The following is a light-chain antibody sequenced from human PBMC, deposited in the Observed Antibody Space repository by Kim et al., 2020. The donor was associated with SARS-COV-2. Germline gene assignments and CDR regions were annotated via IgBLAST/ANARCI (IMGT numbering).Light chain of an antibody. Sequence: LSPGERATLSCRASQTVANNYLAWYQQKPGQAPRLLIYGASRGAAGIPDRFSASGSGTDFTLTISRLEPEDFAVYYCQQYGASPLTFGGGTKLEI. CDR2: GAS. J-gene: IGKJ4*01. CDR3: QQYGASPLT. CDR1: QTVANNY. V-gene: IGKV3-20*01.